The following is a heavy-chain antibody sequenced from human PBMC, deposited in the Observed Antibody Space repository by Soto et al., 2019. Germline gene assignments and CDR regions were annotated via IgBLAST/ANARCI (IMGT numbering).Heavy chain of an antibody. Sequence: EVQLVESGGGLLQPGGSLRLSCAASGFTFSNYWMHWVRQVPGQGLLWVSRINSDGSITNYADSVKGRFTISRDNVKNPLYLAMNSLRAEAKAVYYCARTVEMDTAFDYWGKGNLVTVSS. D-gene: IGHD5-18*01. CDR1: GFTFSNYW. CDR3: ARTVEMDTAFDY. J-gene: IGHJ4*02. V-gene: IGHV3-74*01. CDR2: INSDGSIT.